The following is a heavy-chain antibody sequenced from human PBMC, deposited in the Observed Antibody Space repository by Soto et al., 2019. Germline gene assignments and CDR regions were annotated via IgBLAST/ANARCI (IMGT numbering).Heavy chain of an antibody. D-gene: IGHD3-9*01. CDR1: GYAFNRYY. V-gene: IGHV1-46*02. CDR2: INPSGGST. J-gene: IGHJ4*02. CDR3: ARDDVDVPSAIYYFEY. Sequence: QVQLVQSGAEVKKPGASVKVSCKASGYAFNRYYMHWVRQAPGQGLEWMGIINPSGGSTSYAQKFQGRVVIPRDTSTSTVYVERSRLRSEDTAVYYCARDDVDVPSAIYYFEYWGQGTLVTVSS.